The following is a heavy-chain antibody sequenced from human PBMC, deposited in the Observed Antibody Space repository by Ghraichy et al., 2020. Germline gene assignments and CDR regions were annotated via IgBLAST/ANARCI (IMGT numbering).Heavy chain of an antibody. CDR2: FSSSGRST. CDR3: AKLPRDGPLYWYFDL. V-gene: IGHV3-23*01. CDR1: GFTFSSYA. D-gene: IGHD2-21*02. Sequence: GGSLRLSCAASGFTFSSYAMSWVRQAPGKGLEWVSVFSSSGRSTYYADSVKGRFTISRDNSKNTLYLQMNSLRAEDTAVYYCAKLPRDGPLYWYFDLWGRGTLVTVPS. J-gene: IGHJ2*01.